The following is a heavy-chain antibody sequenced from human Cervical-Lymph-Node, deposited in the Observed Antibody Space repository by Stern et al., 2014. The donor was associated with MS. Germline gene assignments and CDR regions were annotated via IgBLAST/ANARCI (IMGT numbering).Heavy chain of an antibody. V-gene: IGHV1-18*01. CDR2: ISGYNGNT. CDR3: ARVEGIGWQSDF. CDR1: GYTFSNYG. Sequence: QLVESGVEVKKPGASVKVSCKASGYTFSNYGFHWVRQAPGQGLEWMGWISGYNGNTFYAQKFKGRVTMTTDTSTNTAYLGLRSLRSDDTAMYYCARVEGIGWQSDFWGQGTLVTVSS. D-gene: IGHD6-19*01. J-gene: IGHJ4*02.